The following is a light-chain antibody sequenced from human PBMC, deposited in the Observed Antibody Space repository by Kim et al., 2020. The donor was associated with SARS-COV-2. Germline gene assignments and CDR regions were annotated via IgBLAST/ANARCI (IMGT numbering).Light chain of an antibody. Sequence: HRVTISCSGSSSSIGDSPLSWYPQFPGTAPKLLIYGDDQRPSGVPDRFSGSKSGTSASLAISGLQSGDDADYFCATWDDSLYGRVFGGGTQLTVL. J-gene: IGLJ3*02. CDR2: GDD. CDR3: ATWDDSLYGRV. CDR1: SSSIGDSP. V-gene: IGLV1-44*01.